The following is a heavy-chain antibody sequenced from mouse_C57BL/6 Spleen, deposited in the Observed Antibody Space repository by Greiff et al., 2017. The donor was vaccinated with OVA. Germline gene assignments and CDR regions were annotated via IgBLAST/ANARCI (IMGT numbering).Heavy chain of an antibody. CDR3: TTSRSSFYYFDY. J-gene: IGHJ2*01. V-gene: IGHV14-1*01. CDR2: IDPEDGDT. D-gene: IGHD1-3*01. Sequence: VQPKQSGAELVRPGASVKLSCTASGFNIKDYYMHWVKQRPEQGLEWIGRIDPEDGDTEYAPKFQGKATMTADTSSNTAYLQLSSLTSEDTAVYYCTTSRSSFYYFDYWGQGTTLTVSS. CDR1: GFNIKDYY.